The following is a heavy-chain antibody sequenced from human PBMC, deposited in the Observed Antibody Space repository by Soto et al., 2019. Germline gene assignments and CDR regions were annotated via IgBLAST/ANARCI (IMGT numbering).Heavy chain of an antibody. V-gene: IGHV3-21*01. CDR2: ISSGAEYV. CDR1: GLTFSTYG. J-gene: IGHJ6*02. D-gene: IGHD6-13*01. Sequence: EVQLVESGGGLVKPGGSLRLSCAASGLTFSTYGINWVRKSPGKGLEWVSSISSGAEYVGYSDSVKGRLTISRDNAKNSLYLQLDSLRVEDTGVYYCATEGEAGAGTGVRGHGTTVTVSS. CDR3: ATEGEAGAGTGV.